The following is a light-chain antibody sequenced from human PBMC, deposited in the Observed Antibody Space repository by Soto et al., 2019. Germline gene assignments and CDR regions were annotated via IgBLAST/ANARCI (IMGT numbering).Light chain of an antibody. CDR1: QSVSSSY. CDR3: QQYGSSPFT. CDR2: GAS. J-gene: IGKJ5*01. Sequence: EMVLTKSPGTLPLSPGERATLSCRASQSVSSSYLAWYQQKPGQPPRLPIYGASSRATGFPDRFSGSGSGTDFTLTISRLEPEDFAVYYCQQYGSSPFTFGQGTRLEIK. V-gene: IGKV3-20*01.